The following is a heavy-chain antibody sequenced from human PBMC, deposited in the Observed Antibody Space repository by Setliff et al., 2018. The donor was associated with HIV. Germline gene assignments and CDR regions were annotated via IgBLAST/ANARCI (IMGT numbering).Heavy chain of an antibody. CDR1: GGSISISD. CDR2: IYTSGNT. CDR3: ARLRYSVFDY. V-gene: IGHV4-4*09. Sequence: SETLSLTCTVSGGSISISDWSWIRQPPGKGLEWIGCIYTSGNTNYNPSLKSRVTMSVDTSKNQFSLKLSSVTAADTAVYYCARLRYSVFDYWGHGTLVTVSS. J-gene: IGHJ4*01. D-gene: IGHD3-9*01.